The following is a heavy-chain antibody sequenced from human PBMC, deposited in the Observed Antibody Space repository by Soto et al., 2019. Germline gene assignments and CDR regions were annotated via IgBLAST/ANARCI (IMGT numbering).Heavy chain of an antibody. D-gene: IGHD3-3*01. J-gene: IGHJ4*01. CDR2: VTGDGTTT. V-gene: IGHV3-74*01. Sequence: PGGSLRLSCAVSGLTFSNFWMHWLRQAPGKGLVWVARVTGDGTTTHYADSVKGRFTISRDNAKNTVFLQMNSLRAEDTAVYYCATLNSFGSDFWGHGTLVTVSS. CDR3: ATLNSFGSDF. CDR1: GLTFSNFW.